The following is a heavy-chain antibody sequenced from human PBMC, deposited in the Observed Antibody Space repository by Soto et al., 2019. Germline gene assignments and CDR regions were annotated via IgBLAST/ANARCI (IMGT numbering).Heavy chain of an antibody. CDR1: GYTLTSYG. V-gene: IGHV1-18*01. CDR2: ISAYNGNT. Sequence: ASVKVSCKASGYTLTSYGISWVRQAPGQGLEWMGWISAYNGNTNYAQKLQGRVTMTTDTSTSTAYMELRSLRSDDTAVYYCARREYCSSTSCYFYAFDIWGQGTMVTVSS. D-gene: IGHD2-2*01. CDR3: ARREYCSSTSCYFYAFDI. J-gene: IGHJ3*02.